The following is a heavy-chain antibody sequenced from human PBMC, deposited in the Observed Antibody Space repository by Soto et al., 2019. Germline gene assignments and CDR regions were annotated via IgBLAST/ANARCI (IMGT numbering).Heavy chain of an antibody. CDR1: GFNFKNYG. CDR2: VSKSDYT. CDR3: AREDSIIIPAVSDF. D-gene: IGHD2-2*01. J-gene: IGHJ4*02. Sequence: GGSLRLSCEVSGFNFKNYGINWVRQAPGKGLEWVSSVSKSDYTYYSDSVKGRFTISRDNAKNSVSLQMNTLRAEDTAVYYCAREDSIIIPAVSDFWGQGTLVTVSS. V-gene: IGHV3-21*01.